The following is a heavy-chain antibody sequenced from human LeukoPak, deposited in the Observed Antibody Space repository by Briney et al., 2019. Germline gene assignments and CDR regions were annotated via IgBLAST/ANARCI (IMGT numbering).Heavy chain of an antibody. CDR2: IWNDGSKK. CDR3: ARDVSYNSLDS. J-gene: IGHJ4*02. D-gene: IGHD6-13*01. CDR1: GFTFSRHG. V-gene: IGHV3-33*07. Sequence: GRSLRLSCATSGFTFSRHGIYWVRQAPGKGLEWVAVIWNDGSKKNYADSVKGRSTISRDNSKKTLYLEMNSLRAEDTAVYYCARDVSYNSLDSWGQGTMVTVSS.